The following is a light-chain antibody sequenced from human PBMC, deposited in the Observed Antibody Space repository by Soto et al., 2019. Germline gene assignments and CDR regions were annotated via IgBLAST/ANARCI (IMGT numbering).Light chain of an antibody. CDR3: SSYTSSSTRV. V-gene: IGLV2-14*03. Sequence: QSARNQPASVSGSPVQSITLSYTGTSSDVGAYDYVSWYQQHPDKAPKLMIYEVSNRPSGVSNRFSGSKSVNTATLTISGLQAEDEADYCSSYTSSSTRVFGTGTKVTVL. CDR2: EVS. CDR1: SSDVGAYDY. J-gene: IGLJ1*01.